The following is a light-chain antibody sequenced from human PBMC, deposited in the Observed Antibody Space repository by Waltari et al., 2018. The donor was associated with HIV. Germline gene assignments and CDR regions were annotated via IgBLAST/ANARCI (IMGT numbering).Light chain of an antibody. Sequence: SYELTQPLSVSVALGQTARITCGGNNIGRKNVHWSQQKPGQAPVLVIYRDTNRPSGIPERFSGSNSGNTATLTINRAQAEDEADYYCQVLDSSTVVFGGGTKLTVL. CDR1: NIGRKN. J-gene: IGLJ2*01. CDR2: RDT. CDR3: QVLDSSTVV. V-gene: IGLV3-9*01.